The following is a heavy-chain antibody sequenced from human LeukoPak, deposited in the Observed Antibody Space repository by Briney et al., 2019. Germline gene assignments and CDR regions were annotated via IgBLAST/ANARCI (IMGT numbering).Heavy chain of an antibody. CDR2: STPYNDNT. CDR3: ARHRLHRLYYDSSGYYHDAFDI. J-gene: IGHJ3*02. D-gene: IGHD3-22*01. CDR1: GYTFTTYD. V-gene: IGHV1-18*01. Sequence: GASVKVSCKTSGYTFTTYDISGVRQATGQGLEWVGWSTPYNDNTNYTQKPQGRVTMTTDTSTTTAYLELRSLRSDDTAVYYCARHRLHRLYYDSSGYYHDAFDIWGKGTMVTVSS.